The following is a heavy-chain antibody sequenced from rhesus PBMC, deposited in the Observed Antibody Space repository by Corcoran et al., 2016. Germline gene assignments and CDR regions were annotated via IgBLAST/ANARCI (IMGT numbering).Heavy chain of an antibody. J-gene: IGHJ3*01. CDR2: IFGSGGST. D-gene: IGHD3-16*01. V-gene: IGHV4-173*01. CDR1: GGSISSNY. Sequence: QLQLQESGPGLVKPSETLSLTCAVSGGSISSNYWSWIRQPPGKGLEWIGRIFGSGGSTDYNPSLKGLVTISTYTSKNQFALKLSSVTAADTAVYYCARESGSYYLDAFDFWGQGLRVTVSS. CDR3: ARESGSYYLDAFDF.